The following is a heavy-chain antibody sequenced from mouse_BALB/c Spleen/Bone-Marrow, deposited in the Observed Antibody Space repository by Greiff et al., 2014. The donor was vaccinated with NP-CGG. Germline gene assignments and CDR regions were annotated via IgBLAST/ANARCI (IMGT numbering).Heavy chain of an antibody. CDR3: VREWDDYDASWFAY. D-gene: IGHD2-4*01. Sequence: EVKLQESGGGLVQPKGSLKLSCAASGFTFNTYAMHWVCQAPGKGLEWVARIRSKSNNYATYYADSVKDRFTISRDDSQSMLYLQMNNLKTEDTAMYYCVREWDDYDASWFAYWGQGTLVTVSA. CDR1: GFTFNTYA. CDR2: IRSKSNNYAT. V-gene: IGHV10-3*03. J-gene: IGHJ3*01.